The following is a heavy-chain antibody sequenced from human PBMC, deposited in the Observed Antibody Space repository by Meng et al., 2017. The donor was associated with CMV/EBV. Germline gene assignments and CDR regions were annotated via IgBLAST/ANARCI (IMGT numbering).Heavy chain of an antibody. CDR2: IYYSGST. CDR3: ARDTWWEPVTMKPRVDY. Sequence: ISASSYSCGWIRQPPGKGLEWIGIIYYSGSTYYNPSLKSRVTISVDTSKNQFSLKLSSVTAADTAVYYCARDTWWEPVTMKPRVDYWGQGTLVTVSS. CDR1: ISASSYS. D-gene: IGHD3-22*01. J-gene: IGHJ4*02. V-gene: IGHV4-39*07.